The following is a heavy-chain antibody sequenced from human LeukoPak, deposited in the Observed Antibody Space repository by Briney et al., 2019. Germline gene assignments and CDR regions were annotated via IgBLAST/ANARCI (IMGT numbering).Heavy chain of an antibody. Sequence: PGGSLRLSCVVSEFTFSSFGMHWVRQAPGKGLQWVAFIRYDGTTKYYADSVKGRFTISRDNSKNTLYLQMNSLRAEDTAVYYCARVVSVAWSERRPGYYYMDVWGKGTTVTVSS. V-gene: IGHV3-30*02. J-gene: IGHJ6*03. CDR1: EFTFSSFG. CDR2: IRYDGTTK. D-gene: IGHD1-1*01. CDR3: ARVVSVAWSERRPGYYYMDV.